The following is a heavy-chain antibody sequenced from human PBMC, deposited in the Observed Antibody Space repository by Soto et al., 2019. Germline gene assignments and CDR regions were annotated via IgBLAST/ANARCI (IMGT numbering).Heavy chain of an antibody. CDR2: IYWNDNE. V-gene: IGHV2-5*01. J-gene: IGHJ5*02. D-gene: IGHD6-19*01. CDR1: GFSLTTSGVG. Sequence: SGPTLVKPTPTLTLTCTFSGFSLTTSGVGVGWIRQPPGKALEWLALIYWNDNERYSPSLKSRLTITKDTSRNQVVLTMTNMDPVDTATYYCAHHTGSGIGVAGPYNWFDPWGQGTLVTVSS. CDR3: AHHTGSGIGVAGPYNWFDP.